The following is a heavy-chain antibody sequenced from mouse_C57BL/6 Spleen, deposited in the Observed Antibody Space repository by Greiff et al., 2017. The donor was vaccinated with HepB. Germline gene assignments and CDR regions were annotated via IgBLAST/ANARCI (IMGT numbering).Heavy chain of an antibody. CDR2: IDPSDSYT. D-gene: IGHD1-1*01. CDR3: ARSSFITTVVVDY. Sequence: QVQLQQPGAELVKPGASVKLSCKASGYTFTSYWMQWVKQRPGQGLEWIGEIDPSDSYTNYNQKFKGKATLTVDTSSSTAYMQLSSLTSEDSAVYNCARSSFITTVVVDYWGQGTTLTVSS. V-gene: IGHV1-50*01. CDR1: GYTFTSYW. J-gene: IGHJ2*01.